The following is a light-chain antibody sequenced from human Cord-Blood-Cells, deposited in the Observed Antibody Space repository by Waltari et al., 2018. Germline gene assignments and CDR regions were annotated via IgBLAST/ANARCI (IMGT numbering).Light chain of an antibody. V-gene: IGKV3-15*01. J-gene: IGKJ4*01. CDR1: QSVSSN. Sequence: EIVMTQSPANLSVSPGERATLSCRASQSVSSNLAWYQQKPGQAPRLLIYGASTRATGIPARFSGSGSGTDFTLTISSLEPEDFAVYYCQQRSNWPLTFGGGTKVEIK. CDR3: QQRSNWPLT. CDR2: GAS.